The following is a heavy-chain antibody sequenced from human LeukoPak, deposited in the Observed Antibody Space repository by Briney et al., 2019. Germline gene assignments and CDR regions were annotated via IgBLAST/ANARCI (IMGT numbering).Heavy chain of an antibody. V-gene: IGHV3-48*03. Sequence: HPGGSLRLSCAASGFTFSSYEMNWVRQTPGKGLEWVSYISSSGSTIYYADSVKGRFTISRDNAKNSLYLQMNSLRAEDTAVYYCARVKDGYNPIDYWGQGTLVTVSS. J-gene: IGHJ4*02. CDR3: ARVKDGYNPIDY. CDR1: GFTFSSYE. D-gene: IGHD5-24*01. CDR2: ISSSGSTI.